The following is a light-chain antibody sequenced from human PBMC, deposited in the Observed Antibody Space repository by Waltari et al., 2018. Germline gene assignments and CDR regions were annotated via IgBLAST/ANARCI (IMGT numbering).Light chain of an antibody. CDR3: NSRDSSGNHYVV. J-gene: IGLJ2*01. CDR1: SLRNYY. CDR2: GKN. Sequence: SSELTQDPAVSVALGQTVRITCQGDSLRNYYASWYQQKPGQAPILFIYGKNNRPSGIPDRFSGSSSGNTASLTITGAQAEDEADYYCNSRDSSGNHYVVFGGGTKLTVL. V-gene: IGLV3-19*01.